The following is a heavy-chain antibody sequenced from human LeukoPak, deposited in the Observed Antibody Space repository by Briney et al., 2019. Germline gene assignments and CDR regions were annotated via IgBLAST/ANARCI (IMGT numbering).Heavy chain of an antibody. Sequence: SVKVSCKASGGTFSSYAISWVRQAPGQGLEWMGRIIPIFGIANYAQKFQGRATITADKSTSTAYMELSSLRSEDTAVYYCAGGAGTRRIVSWVYGMDVWGQGTTVTVSS. V-gene: IGHV1-69*04. D-gene: IGHD1-7*01. CDR3: AGGAGTRRIVSWVYGMDV. J-gene: IGHJ6*02. CDR1: GGTFSSYA. CDR2: IIPIFGIA.